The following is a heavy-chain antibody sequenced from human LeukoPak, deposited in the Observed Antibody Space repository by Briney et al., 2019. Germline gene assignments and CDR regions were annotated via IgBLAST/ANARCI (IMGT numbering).Heavy chain of an antibody. CDR2: IIPIFGTA. CDR1: GGTFSNYA. D-gene: IGHD3-22*01. J-gene: IGHJ4*02. V-gene: IGHV1-69*01. CDR3: ARGWDYDSGGRPTAYVY. Sequence: SVKVSCKASGGTFSNYAINWVRQAPGQGLEWIGGIIPIFGTANYAQKFQGRVTITADESTSTVYMELNSLKSEDTAVYYCARGWDYDSGGRPTAYVYWGQGTLVTVSS.